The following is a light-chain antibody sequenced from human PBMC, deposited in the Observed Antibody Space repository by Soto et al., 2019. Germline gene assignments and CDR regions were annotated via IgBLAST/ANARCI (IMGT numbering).Light chain of an antibody. V-gene: IGLV2-8*01. Sequence: QSVLTQPPSASGSPGQSVTISCTGKSSDVGGYNYVSWYQQYPGKAPKLMIYEVNKRPSGVPDRFSGSKSGNTASLTVSGLQAEDEADYYCSSYAGSILYVFGTGTKVTVL. CDR1: SSDVGGYNY. J-gene: IGLJ1*01. CDR2: EVN. CDR3: SSYAGSILYV.